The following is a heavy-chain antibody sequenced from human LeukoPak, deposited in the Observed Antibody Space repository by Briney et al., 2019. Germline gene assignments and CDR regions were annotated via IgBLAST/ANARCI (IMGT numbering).Heavy chain of an antibody. V-gene: IGHV6-1*01. CDR3: ARDYTAYCGGDCSMEGYNWFDP. CDR1: GDSVSSNSAA. Sequence: SQTLSLTCAISGDSVSSNSAAWNWIRQSPSRGLEWLGRAYYRSKWYNDYAVSVKSRITINPDTSKNQFSLQLNSVTPEDTAVYYCARDYTAYCGGDCSMEGYNWFDPWGQGTLVTVSS. J-gene: IGHJ5*02. D-gene: IGHD2-21*01. CDR2: AYYRSKWYN.